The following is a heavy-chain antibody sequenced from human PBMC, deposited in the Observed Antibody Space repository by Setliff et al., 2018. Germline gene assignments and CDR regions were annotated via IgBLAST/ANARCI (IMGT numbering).Heavy chain of an antibody. D-gene: IGHD6-6*01. CDR3: VREGVDRRSSTDYRYYMDV. J-gene: IGHJ6*03. V-gene: IGHV1-69*05. CDR1: GATFSSYG. CDR2: TIPMFGTT. Sequence: SVKVSCKASGATFSSYGISWVRQAPGQGLEWMGGTIPMFGTTEYAQKFQGRHTIITDESTNTAFMQLSSLRSDDTAVYYCVREGVDRRSSTDYRYYMDVWGKGTTVTVSS.